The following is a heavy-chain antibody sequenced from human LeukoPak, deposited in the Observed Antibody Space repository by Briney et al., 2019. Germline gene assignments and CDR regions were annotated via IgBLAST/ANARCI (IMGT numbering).Heavy chain of an antibody. D-gene: IGHD1-26*01. CDR3: AKVGTWELQRVFEN. CDR2: VGRDGSEK. J-gene: IGHJ4*02. V-gene: IGHV3-7*01. CDR1: GFTFSDYW. Sequence: PGGSLRLSCAASGFTFSDYWTTWVRQVPGKGLEWVANVGRDGSEKNYVDSVEGRFTISRDNAKKSLDLEMNSLRVEDTALYYCAKVGTWELQRVFENWGQGTLVTVSS.